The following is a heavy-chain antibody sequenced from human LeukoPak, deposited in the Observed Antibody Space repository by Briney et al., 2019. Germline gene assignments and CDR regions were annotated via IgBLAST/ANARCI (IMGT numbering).Heavy chain of an antibody. D-gene: IGHD3-9*01. CDR3: ARGGLVSSPNDY. V-gene: IGHV4-30-4*01. J-gene: IGHJ4*02. CDR1: GGSISSGDYS. CDR2: IYYSGST. Sequence: SETLSLTCTVSGGSISSGDYSWSWIRQPPGKGLEWIGYIYYSGSTYYNPSLKSRVTISVDTSKNQFSLKLSSVTAADTAVYYCARGGLVSSPNDYWGQGTLVTVSS.